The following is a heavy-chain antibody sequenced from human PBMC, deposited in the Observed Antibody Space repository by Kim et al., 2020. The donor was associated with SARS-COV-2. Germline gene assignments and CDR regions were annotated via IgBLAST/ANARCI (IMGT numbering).Heavy chain of an antibody. J-gene: IGHJ5*02. CDR2: INHSGST. D-gene: IGHD6-19*01. Sequence: SETLSLTCAVYGGSFSGYYWSWIRQPPGKGLEWIGEINHSGSTTYNPSLKSRVTISVDTSKNQFSLKLSSVTAADTAAYYCARGKIAEAGAPFDPWGQGT. CDR3: ARGKIAEAGAPFDP. CDR1: GGSFSGYY. V-gene: IGHV4-34*01.